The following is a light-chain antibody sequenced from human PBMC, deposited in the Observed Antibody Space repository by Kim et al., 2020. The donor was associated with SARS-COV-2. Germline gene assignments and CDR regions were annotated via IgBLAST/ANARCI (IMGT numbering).Light chain of an antibody. CDR3: QQRTDWPLT. CDR1: QKVSSY. Sequence: LPPGERATLSCRTTQKVSSYLAGYQQKPGRAPSLVIYDAYNRATGIPARFSGSGSGTDFTLTISSLEPEDFAVYYCQQRTDWPLTFGGGTKVDIK. V-gene: IGKV3-11*01. J-gene: IGKJ4*01. CDR2: DAY.